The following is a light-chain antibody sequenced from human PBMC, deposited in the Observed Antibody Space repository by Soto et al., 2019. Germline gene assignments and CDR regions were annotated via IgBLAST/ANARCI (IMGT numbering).Light chain of an antibody. CDR1: QGIDTS. Sequence: RVXXPCRASQGIDTSLAWYQQKPGKAPKLLIYAASNFQSGVPSRFSGSGSGTHFTLTISSLQPEDFATYYCQQLHGYPITFGQGTRLEIK. CDR3: QQLHGYPIT. V-gene: IGKV1-9*01. CDR2: AAS. J-gene: IGKJ5*01.